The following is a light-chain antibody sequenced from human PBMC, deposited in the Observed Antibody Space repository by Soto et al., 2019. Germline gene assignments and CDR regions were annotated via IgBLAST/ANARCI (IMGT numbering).Light chain of an antibody. Sequence: EIVSTQSPATLSLSPGERATLSCRASQSISTYLAWYQQKPGQPPRLLIYDASHRATGIPARFGGSGSGTDFTLTISNLEPEDFAVYYCHQRSSWPLTFXGGTKVDIK. CDR1: QSISTY. V-gene: IGKV3-11*01. CDR3: HQRSSWPLT. J-gene: IGKJ4*01. CDR2: DAS.